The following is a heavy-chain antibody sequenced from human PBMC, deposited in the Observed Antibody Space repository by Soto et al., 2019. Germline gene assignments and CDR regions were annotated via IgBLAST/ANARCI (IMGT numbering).Heavy chain of an antibody. D-gene: IGHD2-2*01. J-gene: IGHJ4*02. CDR1: GDSISSYY. CDR2: IYWSGIT. Sequence: QLPLQQSGPGLVKPSETLSLTCSVSGDSISSYYWSWIRQPPGKGLEWIGNIYWSGITNYNPFVTSRVTISIETSRNHVSLKLSSVTAADTAVYYCARHALPAAIHFGYWGRGTLVAVSS. CDR3: ARHALPAAIHFGY. V-gene: IGHV4-59*08.